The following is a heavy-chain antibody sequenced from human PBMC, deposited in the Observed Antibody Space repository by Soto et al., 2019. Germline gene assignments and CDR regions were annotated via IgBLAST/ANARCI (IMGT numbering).Heavy chain of an antibody. CDR3: ARDIIETPRIAAAGIRVLTNYSATYDIYV. D-gene: IGHD6-13*01. Sequence: SQTLSLTCAISGDSVSSNSAAWNWIRQSPSRGLEWLGRTYYRSKWYNDYAVSVKSRITINPDTSKNQFSLQLNSVTPEDTAVYYCARDIIETPRIAAAGIRVLTNYSATYDIYVFGKRTAVTVS. CDR1: GDSVSSNSAA. J-gene: IGHJ6*03. CDR2: TYYRSKWYN. V-gene: IGHV6-1*01.